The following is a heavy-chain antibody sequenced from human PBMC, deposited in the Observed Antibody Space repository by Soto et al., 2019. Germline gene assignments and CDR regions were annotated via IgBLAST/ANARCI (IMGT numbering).Heavy chain of an antibody. V-gene: IGHV3-9*01. D-gene: IGHD6-6*01. CDR1: GFTFDNYA. CDR3: VKGRSIHEGYFQL. Sequence: GGSLRLSCEASGFTFDNYAMHWVRQAPGKGLEWVSGISWSSGSIGYVDSVKGRFTISRDNAKNSLYLQMNSLRAEDTALYYCVKGRSIHEGYFQLWGQSTLVTVSS. CDR2: ISWSSGSI. J-gene: IGHJ1*01.